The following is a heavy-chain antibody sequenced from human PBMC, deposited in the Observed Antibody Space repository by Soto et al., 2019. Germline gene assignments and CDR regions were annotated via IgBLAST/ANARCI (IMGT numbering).Heavy chain of an antibody. Sequence: PGESLKISCKGSGYSFTSYWIGWVRQMPGKGLEWMGIIYPGDSDTRYSPSFQGQVTISPDKSISTAYLQWSSLKASDTAMYYCARHSSSWNYYYYYHMDFWGQGTTVTVSS. D-gene: IGHD6-13*01. CDR2: IYPGDSDT. CDR3: ARHSSSWNYYYYYHMDF. CDR1: GYSFTSYW. J-gene: IGHJ6*02. V-gene: IGHV5-51*01.